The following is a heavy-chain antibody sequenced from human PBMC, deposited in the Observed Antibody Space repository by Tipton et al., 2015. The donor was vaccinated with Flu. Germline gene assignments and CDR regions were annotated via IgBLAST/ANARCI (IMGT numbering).Heavy chain of an antibody. D-gene: IGHD3-3*01. CDR1: GGSFSGYY. V-gene: IGHV4-34*01. Sequence: TLSLTCAVYGGSFSGYYWSWIRQPPGKGLEWIGEINHSGSTNYNPSLKSRVTISVDTSKNQFSLKLSSVTAADTAVYYCARGTYYDFWSGYSTSKPFDYWGQGTLVTVSS. J-gene: IGHJ4*02. CDR2: INHSGST. CDR3: ARGTYYDFWSGYSTSKPFDY.